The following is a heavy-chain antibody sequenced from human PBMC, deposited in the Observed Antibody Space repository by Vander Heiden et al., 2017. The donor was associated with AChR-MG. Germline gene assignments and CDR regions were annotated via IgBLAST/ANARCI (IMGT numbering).Heavy chain of an antibody. V-gene: IGHV3-23*01. CDR2: IKGNGAIT. CDR1: GFTFSTYA. D-gene: IGHD6-19*01. J-gene: IGHJ5*02. Sequence: EERLLESGGGLVQPGGSLRLSCAASGFTFSTYAMSWARQAPGKGMQWVSTIKGNGAITYYADSVKGRFTISRDNSKNTLYLQMNSLRAEDTAVYYCAKEWGSGVNWFDPWGQGTLVTVSS. CDR3: AKEWGSGVNWFDP.